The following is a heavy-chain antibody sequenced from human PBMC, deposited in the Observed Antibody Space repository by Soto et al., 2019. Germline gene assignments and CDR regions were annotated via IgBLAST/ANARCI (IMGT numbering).Heavy chain of an antibody. CDR2: IYYSGST. CDR1: GGSISSYY. Sequence: QVQLQESGPGLVKPSETLSLTCTVSGGSISSYYWSWIRQPPGKGLEWIGYIYYSGSTNYNPSLKSRVTISVDTSKNQFSLKLSSVTDADTAVYYGARDRAWLQSDVGWFDPWGQGTLVTVSS. J-gene: IGHJ5*02. CDR3: ARDRAWLQSDVGWFDP. V-gene: IGHV4-59*01. D-gene: IGHD5-12*01.